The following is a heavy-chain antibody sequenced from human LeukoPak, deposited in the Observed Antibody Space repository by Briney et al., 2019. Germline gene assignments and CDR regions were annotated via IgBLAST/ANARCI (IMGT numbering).Heavy chain of an antibody. V-gene: IGHV4-39*01. J-gene: IGHJ5*02. CDR2: IYYSGST. CDR1: GGSISSSSYY. Sequence: PSETLSLTCTVSGGSISSSSYYWGWIRQPPGKGLEWIGSIYYSGSTYYNPSLKSRVTISVDTSKNQFSLNLSSLTAADTAVYYCARRLSSSWYLDWFDPWGQGTLVTVSS. CDR3: ARRLSSSWYLDWFDP. D-gene: IGHD6-13*01.